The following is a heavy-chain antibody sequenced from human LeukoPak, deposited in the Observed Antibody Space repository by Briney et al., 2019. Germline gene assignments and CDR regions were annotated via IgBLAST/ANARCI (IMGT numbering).Heavy chain of an antibody. CDR3: ATTYSSGWYFDY. V-gene: IGHV1-2*02. CDR1: GYTFTGYY. D-gene: IGHD6-19*01. Sequence: ASVKVSCKASGYTFTGYYMHWVRQAPGQGLEWMGWINPNSGGTNYAQKFQGRVTMTRDTSIRTAYMELSRLRSDDTAVYYCATTYSSGWYFDYWGQGTLVTVSS. J-gene: IGHJ4*02. CDR2: INPNSGGT.